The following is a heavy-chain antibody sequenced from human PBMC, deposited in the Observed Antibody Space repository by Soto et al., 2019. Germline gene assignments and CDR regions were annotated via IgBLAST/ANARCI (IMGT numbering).Heavy chain of an antibody. CDR1: GGTFSRYA. V-gene: IGHV1-69*01. D-gene: IGHD3-10*01. CDR2: IVPIYGTR. CDR3: ARDLDYYGSGSHYYYGMGV. Sequence: QVQLVQSGAEVKKPGSSVKVSCKASGGTFSRYAFSWVRQAPGQGLEWMGGIVPIYGTRGFAQKFQGRLTTTAYEPTITAYMELSSLRSEDTAVYYCARDLDYYGSGSHYYYGMGVWGQGTTVTVSS. J-gene: IGHJ6*02.